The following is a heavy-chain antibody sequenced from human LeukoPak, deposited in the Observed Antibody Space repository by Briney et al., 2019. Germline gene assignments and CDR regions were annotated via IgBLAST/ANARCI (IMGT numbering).Heavy chain of an antibody. Sequence: GGSLRLSCAASGFTFSSYSMNWVRQAPGKGLEWVSYISSSSSTIYYADSVKGRFTISRDNAKNSLYLQMNSLRAEDTAVYYCARDRRIVVVPAAYDAFDIWGQGTMVTVSS. D-gene: IGHD2-2*01. CDR2: ISSSSSTI. J-gene: IGHJ3*02. CDR3: ARDRRIVVVPAAYDAFDI. V-gene: IGHV3-48*01. CDR1: GFTFSSYS.